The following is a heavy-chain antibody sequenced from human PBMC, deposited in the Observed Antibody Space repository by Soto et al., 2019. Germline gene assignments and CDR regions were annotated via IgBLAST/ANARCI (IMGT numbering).Heavy chain of an antibody. CDR2: ISYDGNKK. Sequence: PRGSLRLSCAASGFTFSSYSFHWVRQAPGKGLEWVAVISYDGNKKYYEDSVKGRFSISRDTSKNTLYLQMSSLRAEDTAVYYCAISVAVAALDSCGQRTLVTVSS. D-gene: IGHD6-19*01. V-gene: IGHV3-30*04. CDR1: GFTFSSYS. CDR3: AISVAVAALDS. J-gene: IGHJ4*02.